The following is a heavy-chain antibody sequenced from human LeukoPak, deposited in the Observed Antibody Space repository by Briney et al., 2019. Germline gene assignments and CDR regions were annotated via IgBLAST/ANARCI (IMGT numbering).Heavy chain of an antibody. D-gene: IGHD6-13*01. CDR2: IYYSGST. V-gene: IGHV4-59*01. Sequence: SETLSLTCTVSGGSISSYYWSWIRQPPGKGLEWIGYIYYSGSTNYNPSLKSRVTISVDTSKNQFSLKLSSVTAADTAVYYCARGYSSSCTFDYWGREPWSPSPQ. CDR1: GGSISSYY. CDR3: ARGYSSSCTFDY. J-gene: IGHJ4*02.